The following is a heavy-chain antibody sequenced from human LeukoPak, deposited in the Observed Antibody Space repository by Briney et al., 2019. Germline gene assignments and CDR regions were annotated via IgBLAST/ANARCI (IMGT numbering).Heavy chain of an antibody. CDR1: GFAFSVYA. CDR3: AKPISGGLEVTADWFHP. V-gene: IGHV3-23*01. J-gene: IGHJ5*01. D-gene: IGHD2-21*02. Sequence: GRSLRLSCSASGFAFSVYAMSLLIEPPGKGLAWVSTLHPNSRTPPPPASVRGPFTSSHANSKNTLYLQLNTLRADDTATYYCAKPISGGLEVTADWFHPWGQGTLVVVSS. CDR2: LHPNSRTP.